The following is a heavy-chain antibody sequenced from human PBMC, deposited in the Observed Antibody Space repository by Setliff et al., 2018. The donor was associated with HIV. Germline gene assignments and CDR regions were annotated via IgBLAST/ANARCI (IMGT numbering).Heavy chain of an antibody. D-gene: IGHD3-3*01. CDR2: IKDDGREE. CDR1: GFTFSSHW. J-gene: IGHJ4*02. Sequence: GSLRLSCAASGFTFSSHWMSWVRQAPGKGLEWVASIKDDGREEDYADSVKGRFTISRDNAKTSLFLQMDSLGAEDTAVYYCARCLNTEYWSGYSPFDSWGLGSLVTVSS. V-gene: IGHV3-7*03. CDR3: ARCLNTEYWSGYSPFDS.